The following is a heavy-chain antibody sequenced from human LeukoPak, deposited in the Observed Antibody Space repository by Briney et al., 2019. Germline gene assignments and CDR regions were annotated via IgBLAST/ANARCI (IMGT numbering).Heavy chain of an antibody. CDR3: ATSMGHCSSTSCHAFDI. D-gene: IGHD2-2*01. V-gene: IGHV3-23*01. CDR2: ISGSGGST. J-gene: IGHJ3*02. CDR1: GFTFSSHT. Sequence: QTGGSLRLSCAASGFTFSSHTMSWVRQAPGKGLEWVSAISGSGGSTYYADSVKGRFTISRDNSKHTLYLQMNSLRDEDTAVYYCATSMGHCSSTSCHAFDIWGQGTMVTVSS.